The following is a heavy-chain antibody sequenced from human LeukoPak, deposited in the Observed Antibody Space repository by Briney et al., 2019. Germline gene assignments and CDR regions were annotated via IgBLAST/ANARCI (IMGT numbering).Heavy chain of an antibody. J-gene: IGHJ4*02. CDR2: MNPNSGNT. V-gene: IGHV1-8*01. CDR1: GYTFTSYD. D-gene: IGHD3-16*01. CDR3: ARSPSVLLRSRGKYYFDY. Sequence: ASVKVSCTASGYTFTSYDINWVRQATGQGLEWMGWMNPNSGNTGYAQKFQGRVTMTRNTSISTAYMELSSLRSEDTAVYYCARSPSVLLRSRGKYYFDYWGQGTLVTVSS.